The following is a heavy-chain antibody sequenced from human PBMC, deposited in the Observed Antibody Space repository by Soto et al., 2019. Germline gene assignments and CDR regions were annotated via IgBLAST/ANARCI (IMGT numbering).Heavy chain of an antibody. CDR3: ATLSLDYYDSSGYYRENDAFDI. CDR1: GFTFSSYA. CDR2: ISGSGGST. Sequence: GGSLRLSCAASGFTFSSYAMSWVRQAPGKGLEWVSAISGSGGSTYYADYVKGRFTISRDNSKNTLYLQMNSLRAEDMAVYYCATLSLDYYDSSGYYRENDAFDIWGQGTMVTVSS. V-gene: IGHV3-23*01. D-gene: IGHD3-22*01. J-gene: IGHJ3*02.